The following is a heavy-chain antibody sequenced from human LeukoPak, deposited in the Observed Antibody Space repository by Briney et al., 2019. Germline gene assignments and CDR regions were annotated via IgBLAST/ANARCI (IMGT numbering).Heavy chain of an antibody. Sequence: SETLSLTCAVYGGSFSGYYWSWIRQPPGKGLEWIAYIDYRGSTTYNPSLKSRVSISVDTSRNQFSLKLSSVTAADTAVYYCARGEYYDSSGYRYYYYGMDVWGQGTTVTVSS. CDR1: GGSFSGYY. D-gene: IGHD3-22*01. V-gene: IGHV4-59*01. J-gene: IGHJ6*02. CDR2: IDYRGST. CDR3: ARGEYYDSSGYRYYYYGMDV.